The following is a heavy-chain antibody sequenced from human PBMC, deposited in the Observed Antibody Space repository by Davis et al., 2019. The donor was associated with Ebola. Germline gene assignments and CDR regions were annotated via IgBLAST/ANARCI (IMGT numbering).Heavy chain of an antibody. Sequence: GESLKISCAASGFTFSSYAMSWVRQTPGKGLEWVSGIGGSGSDTYYADSVKGRFTISRDNAKNTLYLQMNSLRAEDTAVYYCARESYYYDHFDYWGQGTLVTVSS. V-gene: IGHV3-23*01. CDR2: IGGSGSDT. J-gene: IGHJ4*02. D-gene: IGHD3-22*01. CDR1: GFTFSSYA. CDR3: ARESYYYDHFDY.